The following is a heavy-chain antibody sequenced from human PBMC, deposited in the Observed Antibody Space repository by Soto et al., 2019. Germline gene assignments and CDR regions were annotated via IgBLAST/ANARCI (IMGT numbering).Heavy chain of an antibody. J-gene: IGHJ4*02. Sequence: VQLVESGGGPVKPGGSLRLSCVASGLSLSDYYMSWIRQAPGGGLEWVSYISDSASYATYADSVKGRFTISRDNAKNTLYLHMNSLRGEDTAVYYCARRYSKYLPLDSWGQGTLVTVSS. CDR1: GLSLSDYY. CDR2: ISDSASYA. CDR3: ARRYSKYLPLDS. D-gene: IGHD4-4*01. V-gene: IGHV3-11*06.